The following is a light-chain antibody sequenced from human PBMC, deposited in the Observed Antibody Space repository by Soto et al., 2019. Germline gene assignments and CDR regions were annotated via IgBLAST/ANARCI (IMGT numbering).Light chain of an antibody. V-gene: IGKV3D-15*01. CDR3: QRYDDWPLT. Sequence: EILMTQSPATLSVSPGERATLSCRTSQSVSTNLAWYQQKPGQAPTLLIYDASTRATGIPARFSGSGSGTDFTLTIPSLQSEDFALYYCQRYDDWPLTFGGGTKVEIK. CDR2: DAS. J-gene: IGKJ4*01. CDR1: QSVSTN.